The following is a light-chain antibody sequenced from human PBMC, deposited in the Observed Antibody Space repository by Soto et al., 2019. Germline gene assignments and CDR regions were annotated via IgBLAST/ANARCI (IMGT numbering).Light chain of an antibody. Sequence: AIQLTQSPSSLSASVGDRVTVTCRASQGISSALAWYQQKPGRAPKLLIYDASNLEDGVPSRFSGRGSETDFALTISSLQPEDFATYYCQQFNNYPLTFGGGTKVEIK. V-gene: IGKV1D-13*01. CDR2: DAS. CDR1: QGISSA. CDR3: QQFNNYPLT. J-gene: IGKJ4*01.